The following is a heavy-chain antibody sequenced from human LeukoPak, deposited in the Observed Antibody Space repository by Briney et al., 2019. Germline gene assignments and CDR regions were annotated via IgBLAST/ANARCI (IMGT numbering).Heavy chain of an antibody. V-gene: IGHV1-18*01. D-gene: IGHD6-13*01. CDR2: ISAYNGNA. Sequence: ASVKVSCKASGYTFTSYGISWVRQAPGQGLEWMGWISAYNGNANYAQKLQGRVTMTTDTSTSTAYMELRSLRSDDTAVYYCARVEVAAAGTWDYFDYWGQGTLVTVSS. J-gene: IGHJ4*02. CDR1: GYTFTSYG. CDR3: ARVEVAAAGTWDYFDY.